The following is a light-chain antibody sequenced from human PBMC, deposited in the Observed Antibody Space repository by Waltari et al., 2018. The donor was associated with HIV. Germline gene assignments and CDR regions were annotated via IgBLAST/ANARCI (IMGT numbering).Light chain of an antibody. CDR1: PGAVTSGHY. CDR2: DTS. V-gene: IGLV7-46*01. J-gene: IGLJ3*02. CDR3: LLSYSGTRPWV. Sequence: QAVVTQEPSLTVSPGGPVTLPCGSSPGAVTSGHYPYWFQQKPGQAPRTLIFDTSNKHSWTPARFSGSLLGGKAALTLSGAQPEDEAEYYCLLSYSGTRPWVFGGGTKLTVL.